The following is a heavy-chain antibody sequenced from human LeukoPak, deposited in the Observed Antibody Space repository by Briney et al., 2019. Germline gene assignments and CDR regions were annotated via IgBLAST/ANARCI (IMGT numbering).Heavy chain of an antibody. Sequence: SVKVSCKASGGTFSSYAISWVRQAPGQGLEWMGGIIPIFGTANYAQKFQGRVTITADESTSTAYMELSSLRSEDTAVYYCASGEGPIFGVVVYYFDYWGREPWSPSPQ. CDR1: GGTFSSYA. J-gene: IGHJ4*02. CDR3: ASGEGPIFGVVVYYFDY. V-gene: IGHV1-69*13. CDR2: IIPIFGTA. D-gene: IGHD3-3*01.